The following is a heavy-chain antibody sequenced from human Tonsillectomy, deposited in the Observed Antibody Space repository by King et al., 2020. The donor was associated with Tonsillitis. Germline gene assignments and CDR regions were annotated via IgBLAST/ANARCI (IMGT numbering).Heavy chain of an antibody. CDR2: ISSGSTTI. Sequence: DVQLVESGGGLVQPGGSLRLSCAASGFTFSSYSMNWVRQAPGKGLEWVSYISSGSTTIYYADSVKGRFTISRDNAKNSLYLQMNSLRDEDTAVYYCAREYYDSSGYYNGGYWGQGTLVTVSS. J-gene: IGHJ4*02. D-gene: IGHD3-22*01. V-gene: IGHV3-48*02. CDR3: AREYYDSSGYYNGGY. CDR1: GFTFSSYS.